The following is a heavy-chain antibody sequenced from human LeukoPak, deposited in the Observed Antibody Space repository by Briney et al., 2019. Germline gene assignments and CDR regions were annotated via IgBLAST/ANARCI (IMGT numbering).Heavy chain of an antibody. D-gene: IGHD2-21*01. CDR3: ATDPRLLIY. J-gene: IGHJ4*01. V-gene: IGHV3-23*01. Sequence: SGGSLRLSCAASGFTFSSYGMSWVRQAPGKGLEWVSAISGSGGSTYYADSVKGRFTISRDNSKNTLYLQMNSLRAEDTALYYCATDPRLLIYWGHGTLVTVSS. CDR1: GFTFSSYG. CDR2: ISGSGGST.